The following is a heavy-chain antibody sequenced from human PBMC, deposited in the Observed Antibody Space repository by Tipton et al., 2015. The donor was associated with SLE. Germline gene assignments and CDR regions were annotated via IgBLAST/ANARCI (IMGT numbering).Heavy chain of an antibody. CDR1: GDSISSSGFY. V-gene: IGHV4-39*07. Sequence: TLSLTCTVSGDSISSSGFYWAWIRQPPGKGLEWVGTIYSSGSTYYNPSLKSRVTVSVDRTKNQFSLIVSSVTAADTAVYYCARWIVGLGYNLGYYFDSWGQGTLVTVSS. CDR3: ARWIVGLGYNLGYYFDS. J-gene: IGHJ4*02. D-gene: IGHD5-24*01. CDR2: IYSSGST.